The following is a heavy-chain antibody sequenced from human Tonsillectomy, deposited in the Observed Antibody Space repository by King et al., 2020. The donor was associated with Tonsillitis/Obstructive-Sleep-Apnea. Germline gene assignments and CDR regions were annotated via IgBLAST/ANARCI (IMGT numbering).Heavy chain of an antibody. D-gene: IGHD3-3*01. CDR1: GFTFSSYW. CDR2: INSDGSST. V-gene: IGHV3-74*01. J-gene: IGHJ5*02. CDR3: ARVPTGVALSPDYDFPPTNWFYP. Sequence: VQLVESGGGLVQPGGSLRLSCAASGFTFSSYWMHWVRQAPGEGLVWVSRINSDGSSTSYADSVKGRFTISRDNAKNTLYLQMNSLRAEDTAVYYCARVPTGVALSPDYDFPPTNWFYPWGQGTLVTVSP.